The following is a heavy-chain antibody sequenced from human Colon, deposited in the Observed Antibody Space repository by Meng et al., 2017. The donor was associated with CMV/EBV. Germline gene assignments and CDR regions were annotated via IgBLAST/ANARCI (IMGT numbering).Heavy chain of an antibody. Sequence: ASVKVSCKASGYPFTGYYMHWVRQAPGQGLEWMGWINPNSGGTNYAQKFQGRVTMTRDTSISTAYMELSRLRSDDTAVYYCARPVGYYYYGMDVWGQGTTVTVSS. CDR1: GYPFTGYY. V-gene: IGHV1-2*02. D-gene: IGHD1-26*01. CDR3: ARPVGYYYYGMDV. CDR2: INPNSGGT. J-gene: IGHJ6*02.